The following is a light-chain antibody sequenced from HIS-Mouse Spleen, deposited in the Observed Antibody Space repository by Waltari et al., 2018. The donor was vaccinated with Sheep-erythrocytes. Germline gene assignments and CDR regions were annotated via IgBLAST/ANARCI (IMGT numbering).Light chain of an antibody. V-gene: IGLV2-23*01. CDR1: SSDVGSYNL. Sequence: QSALTQPASVSGSPGQSITISCTGTSSDVGSYNLVSWYQQHPGKAPKRMIYEGSKRPAGVSSRVSGSKSGNTASLTISGLQAEDEADYYGCSYAGSSTPWVFGGGTKLTVL. CDR2: EGS. CDR3: CSYAGSSTPWV. J-gene: IGLJ3*02.